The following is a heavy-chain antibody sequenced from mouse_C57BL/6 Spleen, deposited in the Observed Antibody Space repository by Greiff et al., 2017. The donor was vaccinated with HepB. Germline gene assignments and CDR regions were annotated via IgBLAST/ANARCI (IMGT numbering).Heavy chain of an antibody. CDR1: GYTFTSYW. Sequence: QVQLQQPGAELVKPGASVKLSCKASGYTFTSYWMQWVKQRPGQGLEWIGEIDPSDSYTNYNQKFKGKATLTVDTSSSTAYMQLSSLTSEDSAVYYCARGGYYGSSYLHWYFDVWGTGTTVTVSS. J-gene: IGHJ1*03. CDR3: ARGGYYGSSYLHWYFDV. V-gene: IGHV1-50*01. D-gene: IGHD1-1*01. CDR2: IDPSDSYT.